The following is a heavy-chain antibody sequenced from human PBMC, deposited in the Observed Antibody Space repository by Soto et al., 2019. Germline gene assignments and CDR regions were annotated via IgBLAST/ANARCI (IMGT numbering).Heavy chain of an antibody. D-gene: IGHD3-3*01. CDR1: GGSISSYY. CDR2: IYYSGST. CDR3: ARIKATYDFWSGYRRLDVFDI. Sequence: SETLSLTCTVSGGSISSYYWSWIRQPPGKGLEWIGYIYYSGSTNYNPSLKSRVTISVDTSKNQFSLKLSSVTAADTAVYYCARIKATYDFWSGYRRLDVFDIWGQGTMVTVSS. V-gene: IGHV4-59*08. J-gene: IGHJ3*02.